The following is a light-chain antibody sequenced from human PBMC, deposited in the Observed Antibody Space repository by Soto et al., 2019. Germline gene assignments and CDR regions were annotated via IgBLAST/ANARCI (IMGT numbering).Light chain of an antibody. Sequence: ILMTQSPATLSVSPGERATLSCRASQSVGRNLAWYQQKPGQAPRLLISGASTRATGIPARFSGSGSGTEFTLTIDSLQSEDSAVYYCQQYDSWPPITFGQGTRLEMK. CDR3: QQYDSWPPIT. CDR2: GAS. J-gene: IGKJ5*01. V-gene: IGKV3-15*01. CDR1: QSVGRN.